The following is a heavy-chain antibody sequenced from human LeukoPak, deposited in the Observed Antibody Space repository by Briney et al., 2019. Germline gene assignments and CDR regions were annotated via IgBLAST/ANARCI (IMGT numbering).Heavy chain of an antibody. CDR2: TSSDGNTK. V-gene: IGHV3-30*18. CDR3: AKERGPRDAFDI. Sequence: TGGSLRLSCAASGFTFSTYGMHWVRQAPGEGLEWVAVTSSDGNTKYYEDSVKGRFTISRDNSKNTLYLQMNSLRAEDTAVYYCAKERGPRDAFDIWGQGTMVTVSS. J-gene: IGHJ3*02. CDR1: GFTFSTYG.